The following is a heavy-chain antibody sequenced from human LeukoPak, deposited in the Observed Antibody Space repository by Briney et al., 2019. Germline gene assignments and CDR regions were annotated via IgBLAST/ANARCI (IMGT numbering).Heavy chain of an antibody. CDR1: GYSFTSYW. D-gene: IGHD4-17*01. V-gene: IGHV5-51*01. CDR2: IYPGDSDT. CDR3: ARHHDYGDYGCFDY. Sequence: GESLKISCKGSGYSFTSYWIGWVRQMPGKGLEWMGIIYPGDSDTRNSPSFQGQVTISADKSIRTAYLQWSSLKASDTAIYYCARHHDYGDYGCFDYWGQGTLVTVSS. J-gene: IGHJ4*02.